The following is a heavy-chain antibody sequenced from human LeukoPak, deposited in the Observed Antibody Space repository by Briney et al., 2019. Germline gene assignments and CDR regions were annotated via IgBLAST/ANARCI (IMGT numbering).Heavy chain of an antibody. D-gene: IGHD2-15*01. Sequence: PSEALSLTCTVSGGSISRFNWWNWVRPPPGRGLEWIGENYHTGSTNYKPSLRSRLTMSVDKPRNQFSLRLSSVTAADTAVYYCVAYCSGGNCLDYWGQGTLVTVSS. CDR1: GGSISRFNW. CDR2: NYHTGST. J-gene: IGHJ4*02. CDR3: VAYCSGGNCLDY. V-gene: IGHV4-4*02.